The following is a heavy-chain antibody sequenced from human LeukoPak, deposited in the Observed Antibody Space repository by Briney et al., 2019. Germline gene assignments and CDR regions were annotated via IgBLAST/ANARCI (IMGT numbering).Heavy chain of an antibody. CDR3: ANLGQCLGRGHYYYGMDV. CDR1: GFTFDDYA. CDR2: ISGDGDTT. V-gene: IGHV3-43*02. Sequence: GGSLRLSCAASGFTFDDYAMHWVRQAPGKGLEWVSLISGDGDTTYYADSVRGRFTISRDNSKNSLYLQMNSLRTEDTAVYYCANLGQCLGRGHYYYGMDVWGQGTTVTVSS. D-gene: IGHD6-19*01. J-gene: IGHJ6*02.